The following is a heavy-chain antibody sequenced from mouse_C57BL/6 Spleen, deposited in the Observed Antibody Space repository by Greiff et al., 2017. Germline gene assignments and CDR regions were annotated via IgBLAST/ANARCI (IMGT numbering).Heavy chain of an antibody. Sequence: QVQLQQPGAELVKPGASVKLSCKASGYTFTSYWMHWVKQRPGQGLEWIGMIHPNSGSTNYNEKFKSKATLTVDESSSTAYMQLSSLTSEDSAVYYCAREGDGWYFDVWGTGTTVTVSS. CDR3: AREGDGWYFDV. D-gene: IGHD3-3*01. V-gene: IGHV1-64*01. CDR1: GYTFTSYW. J-gene: IGHJ1*03. CDR2: IHPNSGST.